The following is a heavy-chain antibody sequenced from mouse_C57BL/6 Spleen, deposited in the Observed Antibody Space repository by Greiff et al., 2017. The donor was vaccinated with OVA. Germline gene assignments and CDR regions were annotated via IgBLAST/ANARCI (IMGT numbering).Heavy chain of an antibody. Sequence: VQLQQSGAELVKPGASVKLSCKASGYTFTSYWMHWVKQRPGQGLEWIGMIHPNSGSTNYNEKFKSKATLTVDKSSSTAYMQLSSLTSEDSAVYYCARNGPTDAMDYWGQGTSVTVSS. CDR2: IHPNSGST. CDR1: GYTFTSYW. J-gene: IGHJ4*01. V-gene: IGHV1-64*01. CDR3: ARNGPTDAMDY.